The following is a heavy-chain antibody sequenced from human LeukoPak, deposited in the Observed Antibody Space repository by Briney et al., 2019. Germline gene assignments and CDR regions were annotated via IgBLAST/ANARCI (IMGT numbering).Heavy chain of an antibody. CDR1: GGSISSSSYY. V-gene: IGHV4-39*01. J-gene: IGHJ4*02. Sequence: SETLSLPCTVSGGSISSSSYYWSWVRQPPGKGLEWIGEINHSGSTNYNPSLKSRVTISVDTSKNQFSLKLSSVTAADTAVYYCARHWGSYYFDYWGQGTLVTVSS. CDR3: ARHWGSYYFDY. CDR2: INHSGST. D-gene: IGHD7-27*01.